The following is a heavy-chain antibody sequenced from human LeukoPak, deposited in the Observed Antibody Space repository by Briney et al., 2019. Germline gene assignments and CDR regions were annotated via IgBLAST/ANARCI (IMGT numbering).Heavy chain of an antibody. Sequence: SVTLSLTCTGSGGSISSFYWSWIRQPPGKGLVGIGYMYYSRSTNYNPSLKSRVIISEEPSKNHFFLKLSSVTAADTAVYYCARHPPGDSSSWYRSGAFDIWGQGTMVTVSS. V-gene: IGHV4-59*08. CDR2: MYYSRST. D-gene: IGHD6-13*01. CDR3: ARHPPGDSSSWYRSGAFDI. CDR1: GGSISSFY. J-gene: IGHJ3*02.